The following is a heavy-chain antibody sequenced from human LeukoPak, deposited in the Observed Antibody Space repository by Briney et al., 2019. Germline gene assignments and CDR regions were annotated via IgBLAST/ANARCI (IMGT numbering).Heavy chain of an antibody. CDR3: ARLVVTAIPVLDS. J-gene: IGHJ4*02. CDR2: IIPILGIV. CDR1: GGIFSSYG. V-gene: IGHV1-69*04. D-gene: IGHD2-21*02. Sequence: SVKVSCKASGGIFSSYGISWVRHAPGQGLEWMGRIIPILGIVSYAQKFQGRVTITADKSTSTAYMELSSLRSEDSAVYYCARLVVTAIPVLDSWGLGTLVTVSS.